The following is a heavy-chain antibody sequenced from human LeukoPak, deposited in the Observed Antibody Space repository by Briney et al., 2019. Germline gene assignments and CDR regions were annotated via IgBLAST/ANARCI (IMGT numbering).Heavy chain of an antibody. CDR3: ARDLYGSGSYYDFVLDY. D-gene: IGHD3-10*01. CDR1: GFTFSSYS. V-gene: IGHV3-21*01. Sequence: GGSLRLSCAASGFTFSSYSMNWVRQAPGKGLEWVSSISSSSSYIYYADSVKGRFTISRDNAKNSLYLQMNSLRAEDTAVYYCARDLYGSGSYYDFVLDYWGQGTLVTVSS. J-gene: IGHJ4*02. CDR2: ISSSSSYI.